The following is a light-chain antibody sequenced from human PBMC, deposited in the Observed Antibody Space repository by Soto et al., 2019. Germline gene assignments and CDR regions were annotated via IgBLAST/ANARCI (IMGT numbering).Light chain of an antibody. CDR2: GAS. CDR3: QRYGSSPQT. CDR1: QSVSSSY. J-gene: IGKJ1*01. Sequence: EIVLTQSPGTLSLSPGERATHSCRASQSVSSSYLAWYQQKPGQAPRLLIYGASIRATGIPDRFSGSGSGTDFTLTISRLEPEDFAVYYCQRYGSSPQTFGQGTKVEIK. V-gene: IGKV3-20*01.